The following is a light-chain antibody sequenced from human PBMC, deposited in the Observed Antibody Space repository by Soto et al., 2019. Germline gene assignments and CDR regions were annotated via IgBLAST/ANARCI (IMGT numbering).Light chain of an antibody. CDR3: QQYGSSPRT. V-gene: IGKV3-15*01. CDR1: QSVGNN. Sequence: EIVMTQSPATLSVSPGERATLSCRASQSVGNNLAWYQQKPGQAPSLLIHGASTRATGIPARFSGSGSGTDFTLTISRLEPEDFAVYYCQQYGSSPRTFGQGTKVDIK. CDR2: GAS. J-gene: IGKJ1*01.